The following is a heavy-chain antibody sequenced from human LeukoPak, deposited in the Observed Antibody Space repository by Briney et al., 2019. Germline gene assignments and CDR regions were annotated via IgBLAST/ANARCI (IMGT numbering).Heavy chain of an antibody. Sequence: SQTLSLTCAVSGGSISRGGYSWSWIRQPPGKGLEWIGYIYHSGSTYYNPSLKSRVTISVDRSKNQFSLKLSSVTAADTAVYYCARAFPYRDWGQGTLVPVSS. CDR2: IYHSGST. D-gene: IGHD3-16*02. J-gene: IGHJ4*02. CDR3: ARAFPYRD. CDR1: GGSISRGGYS. V-gene: IGHV4-30-2*01.